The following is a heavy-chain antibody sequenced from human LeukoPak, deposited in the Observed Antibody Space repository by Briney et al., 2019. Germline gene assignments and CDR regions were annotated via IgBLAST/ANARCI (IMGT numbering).Heavy chain of an antibody. D-gene: IGHD6-13*01. CDR2: INHSGST. CDR3: ARGRRSASPIATFNY. CDR1: GGSFSGYY. J-gene: IGHJ4*02. V-gene: IGHV4-34*01. Sequence: PSETLSLNCAVYGGSFSGYYWSWIRQPPGKGLEWIGEINHSGSTNYNPSLKSRVTISVDTSKNQFSLKLSSVTAADTAVYYCARGRRSASPIATFNYWGQGTLVTVSS.